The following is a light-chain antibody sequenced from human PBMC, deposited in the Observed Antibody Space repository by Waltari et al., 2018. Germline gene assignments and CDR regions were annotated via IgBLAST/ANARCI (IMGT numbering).Light chain of an antibody. CDR1: QSVGTN. Sequence: DIVMTQSPATLSVPPGERATLSCRASQSVGTNLAWYQQRPGQAPRHLLSGASSRATGIPARFSGSGSGTDFTLTINSLQPEDFALYYCQQYHNWPPWAFGQGTKVEIK. J-gene: IGKJ1*01. CDR3: QQYHNWPPWA. CDR2: GAS. V-gene: IGKV3-15*01.